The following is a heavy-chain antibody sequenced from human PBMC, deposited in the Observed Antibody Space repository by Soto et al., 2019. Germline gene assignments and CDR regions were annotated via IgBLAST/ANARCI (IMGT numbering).Heavy chain of an antibody. Sequence: EVKLVESGGGLVKPGGSLTLSCAASGFTFSNYTTNWVRQAPGKGLEWVSSISRSSRNIYYADSVKGRFTISRDNAKNALYLHMNSLRAGDTAVYYCARDLKVAGTNSFYYYGMDVWGQGTTVTVSS. V-gene: IGHV3-21*01. CDR1: GFTFSNYT. D-gene: IGHD6-19*01. CDR3: ARDLKVAGTNSFYYYGMDV. J-gene: IGHJ6*02. CDR2: ISRSSRNI.